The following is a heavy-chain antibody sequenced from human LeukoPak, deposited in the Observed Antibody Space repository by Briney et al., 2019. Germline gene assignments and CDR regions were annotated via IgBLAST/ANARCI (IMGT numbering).Heavy chain of an antibody. CDR2: IYHSGST. CDR3: ASLTAEPTVTKGESYGMDV. V-gene: IGHV4-30-2*01. D-gene: IGHD4-17*01. J-gene: IGHJ6*02. Sequence: SQTLSLTCAVSGGSISSGGYSWSWIRQPPGKGLEWIGYIYHSGSTYYNPSLKSRVTISVDTSKNQFSLKLSSVTAADTAVYYCASLTAEPTVTKGESYGMDVWGQGTTVTVSS. CDR1: GGSISSGGYS.